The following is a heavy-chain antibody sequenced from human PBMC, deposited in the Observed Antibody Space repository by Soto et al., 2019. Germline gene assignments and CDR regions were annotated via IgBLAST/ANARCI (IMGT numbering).Heavy chain of an antibody. J-gene: IGHJ3*02. CDR3: ARDLERSCRGGGDAFDI. CDR1: GYTFTSYA. D-gene: IGHD3-16*01. CDR2: INAGNGNT. V-gene: IGHV1-3*01. Sequence: ASVKVSCKASGYTFTSYAMHWVRQAPGQRLEWMGWINAGNGNTKYSQKFQGRVTITRDTSASTAYMELSSLRSEDTAVYYCARDLERSCRGGGDAFDIWGQGTMVTVSS.